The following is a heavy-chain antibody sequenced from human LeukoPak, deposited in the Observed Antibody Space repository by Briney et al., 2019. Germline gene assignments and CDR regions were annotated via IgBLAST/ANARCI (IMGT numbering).Heavy chain of an antibody. CDR3: ARRGPGYCSGGRCFGWFDS. V-gene: IGHV4-30-4*01. CDR2: IYHSGNT. D-gene: IGHD2-15*01. CDR1: GGSINSDYY. J-gene: IGHJ5*01. Sequence: PSQTLSLTCTVSGGSINSDYYWSWFRQSPGKGLEWIAYIYHSGNTYYNPSLKSRVTISVDTSTNRFSLRLSYVTAADTAVYYCARRGPGYCSGGRCFGWFDSWGQGTLVTVSS.